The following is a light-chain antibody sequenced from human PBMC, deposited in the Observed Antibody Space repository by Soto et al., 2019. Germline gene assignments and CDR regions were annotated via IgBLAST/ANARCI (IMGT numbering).Light chain of an antibody. CDR1: QSISSW. V-gene: IGKV1-5*01. CDR3: QQYNSYLWT. Sequence: DIQMTQSPSTLSASVGDRVTITCRASQSISSWLAWYQQKPGKAPRLLIYDASSLESGVPSRFSGSGSGTEFTLTISSLQPDDFATYYCQQYNSYLWTFGQGTKV. J-gene: IGKJ1*01. CDR2: DAS.